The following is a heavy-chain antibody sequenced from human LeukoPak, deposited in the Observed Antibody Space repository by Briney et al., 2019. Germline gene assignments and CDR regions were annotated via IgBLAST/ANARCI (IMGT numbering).Heavy chain of an antibody. CDR2: INPSGGST. Sequence: ASVKVSCKASGYSFTGYYIHWVRQAPGQGLEWMGIINPSGGSTTYPQKFQGRVTMTRDMSTSTVYMELSSLTSEDTAVYYCARAWEAVAGNYGVIDYWGQGTLVTVSS. V-gene: IGHV1-46*01. CDR3: ARAWEAVAGNYGVIDY. CDR1: GYSFTGYY. D-gene: IGHD4-17*01. J-gene: IGHJ4*02.